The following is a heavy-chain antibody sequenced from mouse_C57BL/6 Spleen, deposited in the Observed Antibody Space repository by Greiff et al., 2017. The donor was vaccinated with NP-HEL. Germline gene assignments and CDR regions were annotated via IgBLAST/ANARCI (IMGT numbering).Heavy chain of an antibody. J-gene: IGHJ4*01. CDR3: ARERATSNYEGDAMGY. CDR1: GYTFTSYW. D-gene: IGHD2-4*01. CDR2: IYPGSGST. Sequence: QVQLQQPGAELVKPGASVKMSCKASGYTFTSYWITWVKQRPGQGLEWIGDIYPGSGSTNYNEKFKSKATLTVDPSSSTAYLQLSSLTSEDSAVSYCARERATSNYEGDAMGYWGQGDSVTVSS. V-gene: IGHV1-55*01.